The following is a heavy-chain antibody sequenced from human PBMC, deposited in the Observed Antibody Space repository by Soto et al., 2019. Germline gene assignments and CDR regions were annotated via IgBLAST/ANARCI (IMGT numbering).Heavy chain of an antibody. V-gene: IGHV2-5*02. CDR1: GFSLSTSGVG. CDR2: IYWDDDK. J-gene: IGHJ6*02. D-gene: IGHD4-17*01. Sequence: QITLKESGPTLVKPTQTLTLTCTFSGFSLSTSGVGVGWIRQPPGKALEWLALIYWDDDKRYSPSLKSRLTIPKDTSKNQVVLTMTNMDPVDTATYYCAHNGGLRTYYGMDVWGQGTTVTVSS. CDR3: AHNGGLRTYYGMDV.